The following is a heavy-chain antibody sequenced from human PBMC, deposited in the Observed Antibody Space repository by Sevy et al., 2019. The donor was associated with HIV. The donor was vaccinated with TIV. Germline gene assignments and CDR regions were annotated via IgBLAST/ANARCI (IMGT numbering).Heavy chain of an antibody. D-gene: IGHD3-22*01. CDR1: GGSISSYY. Sequence: SETLSLTCTVSGGSISSYYWSWIRQPPGKGLGWIGYIYYSGSTKYNPSLKSRVSISVDTTKNQFSLKLNSVTAADTAVYYCARDGYYSDSSGYYHYYFDYWGQGTLVTVSS. V-gene: IGHV4-59*01. CDR2: IYYSGST. J-gene: IGHJ4*02. CDR3: ARDGYYSDSSGYYHYYFDY.